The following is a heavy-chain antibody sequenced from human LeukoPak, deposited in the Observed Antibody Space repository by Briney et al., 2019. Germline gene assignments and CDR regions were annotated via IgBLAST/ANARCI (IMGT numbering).Heavy chain of an antibody. CDR3: TRMTTGHDY. CDR1: GVSFNNYY. J-gene: IGHJ4*02. V-gene: IGHV4-34*01. CDR2: INHSGYT. Sequence: SETLSLTCAVSGVSFNNYYWSWVRQTPGKGLERIGEINHSGYTNDSPSLKSRVTLSIDTSRKQFSLNLRSVTVADTGIYYCTRMTTGHDYWGQGTLVTVST. D-gene: IGHD4-17*01.